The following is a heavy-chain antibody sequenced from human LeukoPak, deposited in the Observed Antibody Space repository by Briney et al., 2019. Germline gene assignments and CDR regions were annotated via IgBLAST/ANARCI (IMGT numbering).Heavy chain of an antibody. CDR3: AKDVKSDGVWDIDH. CDR1: GFTFRDYT. J-gene: IGHJ4*02. CDR2: IYGSGGGQT. V-gene: IGHV3-23*01. D-gene: IGHD4-17*01. Sequence: GGSLRLSCAASGFTFRDYTMNWVRQAPGKGLEWISGIYGSGGGQTFYADSVRGRFIISRDDSRNLVFLHMDRLRVEDTGLYYCAKDVKSDGVWDIDHWGQGTVVTVSS.